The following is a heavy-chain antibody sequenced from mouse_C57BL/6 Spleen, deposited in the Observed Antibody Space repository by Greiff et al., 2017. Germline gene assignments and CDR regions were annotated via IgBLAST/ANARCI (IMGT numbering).Heavy chain of an antibody. J-gene: IGHJ2*01. D-gene: IGHD2-4*01. CDR1: GYTFTDYE. CDR3: TNDYDGD. Sequence: QVQLKESGAELVRPGASVTLSCKASGYTFTDYEMHWVKQTPVHGLEWIGAIDPETGGTAYNQKFKGKAILTADKSSSTAYMELRSLTSEDSAVYYCTNDYDGDWGQGTTLTVSS. V-gene: IGHV1-15*01. CDR2: IDPETGGT.